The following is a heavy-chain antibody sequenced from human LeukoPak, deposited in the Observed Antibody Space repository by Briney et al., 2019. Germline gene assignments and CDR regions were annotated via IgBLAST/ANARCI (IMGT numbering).Heavy chain of an antibody. D-gene: IGHD6-13*01. V-gene: IGHV1-69*13. Sequence: SVKVSCKASGGTFSSYAISWVRQAPGQGLEWMGGIIPIFGTANYAQKFQGRVTITADESTSTAYMELSSLRSEDTAVYYCARTASSPGVIFDYWGQGTLVTVSS. CDR1: GGTFSSYA. CDR3: ARTASSPGVIFDY. CDR2: IIPIFGTA. J-gene: IGHJ4*02.